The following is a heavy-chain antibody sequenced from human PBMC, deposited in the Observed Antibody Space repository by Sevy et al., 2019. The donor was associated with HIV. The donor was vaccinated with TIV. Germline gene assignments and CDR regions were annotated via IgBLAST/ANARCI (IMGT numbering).Heavy chain of an antibody. CDR2: ISYDGSNK. D-gene: IGHD1-1*01. CDR3: ARDGPPPNVGSNYGMDV. CDR1: GFTFSSYA. V-gene: IGHV3-30*04. J-gene: IGHJ6*02. Sequence: GGSLRLSCAASGFTFSSYAMHWVRQAPGKGLEWVVVISYDGSNKYYADSVKGRFTISRDNSKNTLYLQMNSLRAEDTAVYYCARDGPPPNVGSNYGMDVWGQGTTVTVSS.